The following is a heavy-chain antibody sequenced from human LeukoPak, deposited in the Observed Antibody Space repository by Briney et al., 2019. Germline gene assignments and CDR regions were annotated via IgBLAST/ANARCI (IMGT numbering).Heavy chain of an antibody. CDR1: GFTLSSYW. V-gene: IGHV3-7*03. D-gene: IGHD3-10*01. CDR2: IKEDGSEK. J-gene: IGHJ3*02. Sequence: QTGGSLRLSCAASGFTLSSYWMSWVRQAPGKGLEWVANIKEDGSEKYYVDSVKGRFTISRDNAKNSLYLHMNSLTAEDTAMYYCARDWVAGVPFDASDIWGQGTMVSVSS. CDR3: ARDWVAGVPFDASDI.